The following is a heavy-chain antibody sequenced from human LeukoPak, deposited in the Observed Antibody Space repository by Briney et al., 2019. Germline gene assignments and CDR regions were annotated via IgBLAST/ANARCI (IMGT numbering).Heavy chain of an antibody. J-gene: IGHJ1*01. D-gene: IGHD6-13*01. CDR3: ARGRSTTAPAGGYFQP. V-gene: IGHV4-31*03. CDR2: IYYSGST. CDR1: GGSISSGGYY. Sequence: SQTLSLTCTVSGGSISSGGYYWSWIRQHPGKGLEWIGYIYYSGSTYYNPSLKSRVTISVDTSKNQFSLKLSSVTAADTAVYYCARGRSTTAPAGGYFQPWGQGTLVTVSS.